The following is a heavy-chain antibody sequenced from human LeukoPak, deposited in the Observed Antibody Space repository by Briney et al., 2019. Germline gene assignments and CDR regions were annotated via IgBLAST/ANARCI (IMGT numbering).Heavy chain of an antibody. Sequence: GESLRLSCAASGFTFSSSGMHWVRQAPGKGLEWVAFIRYDGSNKYYADSVKGRMTISRDNSKNTMNVQMNSLRAEDTAVYYCVKIYNYYFDYWGQGTLVTVSS. CDR1: GFTFSSSG. D-gene: IGHD1-1*01. CDR2: IRYDGSNK. J-gene: IGHJ4*02. V-gene: IGHV3-30*02. CDR3: VKIYNYYFDY.